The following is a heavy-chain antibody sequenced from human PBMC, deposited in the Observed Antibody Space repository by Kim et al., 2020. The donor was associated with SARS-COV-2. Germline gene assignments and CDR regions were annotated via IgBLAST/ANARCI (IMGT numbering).Heavy chain of an antibody. D-gene: IGHD6-13*01. Sequence: KGRFTISRDNAKNSLYLQMNSLRAEETAVYYCARDYGKGIAAAEDAFDIWGQGTMVTVSS. V-gene: IGHV3-11*06. J-gene: IGHJ3*02. CDR3: ARDYGKGIAAAEDAFDI.